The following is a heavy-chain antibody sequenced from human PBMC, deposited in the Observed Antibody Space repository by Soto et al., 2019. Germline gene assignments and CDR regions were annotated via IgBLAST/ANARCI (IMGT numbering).Heavy chain of an antibody. CDR3: ARGRPLRFDP. Sequence: QLQLQESGSGLVKPSQTLSLTCAVSGGSISSGGYSWSWIRQPPGKGLEWIGYIYHSGSTYYNPSLKSRVTISVDRSKNQFSLKLSSVTAADTAVYYCARGRPLRFDPWGQGTLVTVSS. J-gene: IGHJ5*02. CDR1: GGSISSGGYS. CDR2: IYHSGST. V-gene: IGHV4-30-2*01.